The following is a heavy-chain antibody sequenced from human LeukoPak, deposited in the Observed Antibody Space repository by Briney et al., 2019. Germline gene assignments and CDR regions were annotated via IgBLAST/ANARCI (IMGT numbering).Heavy chain of an antibody. Sequence: ASVKVSCKASGGTFSSYAISWVRQAPGQGLEWMGGIIPIFGTANYAQKFQGRVTITADKSTSTAYMELSSLRSEDTAVYYCARVDTAMVPPDYYYYMDVWGKGTTVTVSS. J-gene: IGHJ6*03. CDR2: IIPIFGTA. CDR3: ARVDTAMVPPDYYYYMDV. D-gene: IGHD5-18*01. V-gene: IGHV1-69*06. CDR1: GGTFSSYA.